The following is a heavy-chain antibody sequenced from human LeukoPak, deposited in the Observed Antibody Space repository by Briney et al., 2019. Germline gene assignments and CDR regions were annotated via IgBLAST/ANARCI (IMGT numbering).Heavy chain of an antibody. D-gene: IGHD3-10*01. CDR1: GHTFRSYT. CDR2: INVGNGNT. V-gene: IGHV1-3*01. J-gene: IGHJ4*02. CDR3: ARGVTYYYGSGSYFEWGY. Sequence: ASVKVSCKASGHTFRSYTMHWVRQAPGQRLEWMGWINVGNGNTKYSQKFQGRVTITRDTSASTAYMELSSLRSEDTAVYYCARGVTYYYGSGSYFEWGYWGQGTLVTVSS.